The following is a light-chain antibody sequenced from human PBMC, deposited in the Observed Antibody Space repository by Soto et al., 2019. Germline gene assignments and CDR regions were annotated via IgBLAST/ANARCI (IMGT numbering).Light chain of an antibody. J-gene: IGKJ1*01. CDR2: GAS. V-gene: IGKV3-15*01. CDR3: QQYNNWLWT. Sequence: EIVMTQSPATLSVSPGERATLSCRASQNISSNLAWYQQKPGQAPRVLIDGASTRATGIPARFSGSGSGTEITLTISSRQSEDFAVYYCQQYNNWLWTFGQGTKAEIK. CDR1: QNISSN.